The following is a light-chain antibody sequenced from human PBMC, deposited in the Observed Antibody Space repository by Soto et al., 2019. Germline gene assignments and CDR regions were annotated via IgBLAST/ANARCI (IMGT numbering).Light chain of an antibody. J-gene: IGKJ4*01. Sequence: DIVMTQSPDSLAVSLGERATINCKSSQSVLYSSNNKNYVAWYQQRPGQPPKLLIYWTSIQESGVPDRFSGSGCGRDFTLAITSLQAKDVAVDVGQQYYSPPLTFGRGTKVEIK. V-gene: IGKV4-1*01. CDR2: WTS. CDR1: QSVLYSSNNKNY. CDR3: QQYYSPPLT.